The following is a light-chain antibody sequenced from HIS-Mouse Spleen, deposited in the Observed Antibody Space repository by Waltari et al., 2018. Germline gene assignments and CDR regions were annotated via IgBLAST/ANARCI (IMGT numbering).Light chain of an antibody. CDR2: KDS. Sequence: SYELTQPPSVSVSPGQTARNTCSGDALPNQYAYWYQQKPGQAPVLVIYKDSERPSGIPERFSGSSSGTTVTLTISGVQAEDEADYYCQSADSSGTWVFGGGTKLTVL. CDR1: ALPNQY. V-gene: IGLV3-25*03. CDR3: QSADSSGTWV. J-gene: IGLJ3*02.